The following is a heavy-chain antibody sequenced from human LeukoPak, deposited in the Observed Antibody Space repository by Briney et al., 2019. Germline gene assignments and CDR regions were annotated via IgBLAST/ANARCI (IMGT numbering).Heavy chain of an antibody. CDR1: GGSFSGYY. CDR3: ARGPDSSGYAFDI. Sequence: SETLSLTCAVCGGSFSGYYWSWIRQPPGKGLEWIGEINHSGSTNYNPSLKSRVTISVDTSKNQFSLKLSSVTAADTAVYYCARGPDSSGYAFDIWGQGTMVTVSS. CDR2: INHSGST. V-gene: IGHV4-34*01. J-gene: IGHJ3*02. D-gene: IGHD3-22*01.